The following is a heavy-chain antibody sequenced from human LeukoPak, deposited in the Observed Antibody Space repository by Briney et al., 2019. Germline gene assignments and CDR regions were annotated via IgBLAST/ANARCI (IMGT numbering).Heavy chain of an antibody. CDR1: GFTLSSYS. D-gene: IGHD1/OR15-1a*01. V-gene: IGHV3-21*01. CDR3: ARDSPPGTYFDY. CDR2: ISSSSSYI. J-gene: IGHJ4*02. Sequence: GGSLRLSCAASGFTLSSYSMNWVRQAPGKGLEWVSSISSSSSYIYYADSVKGRFTISRDNAKNSLYLQMNSLRAEDTAVYYCARDSPPGTYFDYWGQGTLVTVSS.